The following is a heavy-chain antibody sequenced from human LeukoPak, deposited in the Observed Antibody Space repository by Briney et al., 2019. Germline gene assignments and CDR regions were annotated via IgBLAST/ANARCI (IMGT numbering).Heavy chain of an antibody. V-gene: IGHV1-69*04. CDR3: ARIEGQQLSFDH. CDR1: GGTFSSYA. Sequence: SVKVSCKASGGTFSSYAISWVRQAPGQGLEWMGRIIPILGIANYAQKFQGRVTITADKSTSTAYMELSSLRSEDTAVYYCARIEGQQLSFDHWGQGALVTVSS. CDR2: IIPILGIA. J-gene: IGHJ4*02. D-gene: IGHD6-13*01.